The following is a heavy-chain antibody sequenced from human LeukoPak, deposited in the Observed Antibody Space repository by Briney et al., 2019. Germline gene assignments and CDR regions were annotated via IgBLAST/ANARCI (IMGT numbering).Heavy chain of an antibody. CDR3: ARHRKVDTAGDY. J-gene: IGHJ4*02. V-gene: IGHV4-39*01. D-gene: IGHD5-18*01. Sequence: PSETLSLTXGVSGDSIRSSSYYWSWIRQSPGKGLDWIGSIYYNGNTYYNSPLKSRLTIALDTSRNQFSLKLTSVTAADTAVYFCARHRKVDTAGDYWGQGTLVTVSS. CDR2: IYYNGNT. CDR1: GDSIRSSSYY.